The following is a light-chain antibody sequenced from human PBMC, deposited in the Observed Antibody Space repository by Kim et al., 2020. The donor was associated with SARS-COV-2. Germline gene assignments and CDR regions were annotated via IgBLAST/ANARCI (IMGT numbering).Light chain of an antibody. Sequence: QLVLTQSPSASASLGASVKLTCTLSSGHSSYAIAWHQQQPEKGPRYLMKLNSDGSHNKGDGIPDRFSGSSSGAERYLTISSLQSEDEADYYCQTWDTGSGVFGGGTKLTIL. J-gene: IGLJ3*02. CDR2: LNSDGSH. CDR1: SGHSSYA. CDR3: QTWDTGSGV. V-gene: IGLV4-69*02.